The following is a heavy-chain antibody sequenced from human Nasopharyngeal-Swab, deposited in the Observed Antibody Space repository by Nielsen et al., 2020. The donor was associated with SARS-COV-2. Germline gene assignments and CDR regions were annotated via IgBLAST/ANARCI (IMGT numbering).Heavy chain of an antibody. CDR1: GGSISSGGYY. V-gene: IGHV4-31*03. Sequence: SETLSLTCTVSGGSISSGGYYWSWIRQHPGEGLEWIGYIFYSGSTNYNPSLKSRVTISVDKSKNQFSLKLSSVTAADTAVYYCARVLLAGAFDIWGQGTMVTVSS. CDR3: ARVLLAGAFDI. J-gene: IGHJ3*02. D-gene: IGHD2-21*01. CDR2: IFYSGST.